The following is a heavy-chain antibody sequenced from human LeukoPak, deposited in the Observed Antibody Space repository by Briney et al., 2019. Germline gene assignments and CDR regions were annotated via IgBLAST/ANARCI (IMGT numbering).Heavy chain of an antibody. CDR2: INWNGGST. D-gene: IGHD3-10*02. CDR3: AELGITMIGGV. J-gene: IGHJ6*04. Sequence: PGGSLRLSCAASGFTFSSYAMSWVRQAPGKGLEWVSGINWNGGSTRYADSVKGRFTISRDNAKNSLYLQMNSLRAEDTAVYYCAELGITMIGGVWGKGTTVTISS. CDR1: GFTFSSYA. V-gene: IGHV3-20*04.